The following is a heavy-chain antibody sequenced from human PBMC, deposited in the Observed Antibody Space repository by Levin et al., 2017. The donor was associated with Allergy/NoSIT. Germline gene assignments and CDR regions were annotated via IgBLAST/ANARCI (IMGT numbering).Heavy chain of an antibody. D-gene: IGHD2/OR15-2a*01. CDR1: GFTFSSYG. J-gene: IGHJ6*02. V-gene: IGHV3-33*01. Sequence: GGSLRLSCAASGFTFSSYGMHWVRQAPGKGLEWVAVIWYDGSNKYYADSVKGRFTISRDNSKNTLYLQMNSLRAEDTAVYYCASGQAETGVMDVWGQGTTVTVS. CDR2: IWYDGSNK. CDR3: ASGQAETGVMDV.